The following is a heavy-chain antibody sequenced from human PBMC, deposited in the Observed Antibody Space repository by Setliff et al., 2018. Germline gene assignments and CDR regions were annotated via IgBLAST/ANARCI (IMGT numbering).Heavy chain of an antibody. CDR2: FDPEDGET. V-gene: IGHV1-24*01. Sequence: ASVKVSCKVSGYPLTELSMHWVRQAPGKGLEWMGGFDPEDGETIYAQKFQGRVTMTEDTSTDTAYMELSSLRSEDTAVYYCARDREYCSRTSCYIDYWGQGALVTVSS. CDR3: ARDREYCSRTSCYIDY. J-gene: IGHJ4*02. D-gene: IGHD2-2*02. CDR1: GYPLTELS.